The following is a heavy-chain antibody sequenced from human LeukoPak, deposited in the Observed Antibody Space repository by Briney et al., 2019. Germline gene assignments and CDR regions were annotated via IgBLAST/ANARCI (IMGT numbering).Heavy chain of an antibody. J-gene: IGHJ4*02. Sequence: PGRSLRLSGAASGFTFSSYGMHWVRQAPGKGLDWVAVISYDGTNKYYADSVRGRFTISRDNSKNTLYLQMDSLRTEDTAVYYCARVELYASGWYGSIDYWGQGTLVAVSS. CDR3: ARVELYASGWYGSIDY. CDR2: ISYDGTNK. V-gene: IGHV3-30*03. D-gene: IGHD6-19*01. CDR1: GFTFSSYG.